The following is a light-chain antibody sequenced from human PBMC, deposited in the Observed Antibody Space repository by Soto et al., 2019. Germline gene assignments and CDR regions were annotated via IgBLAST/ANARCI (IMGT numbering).Light chain of an antibody. CDR2: GAS. CDR1: XSVSSSY. J-gene: IGKJ1*01. V-gene: IGKV3-20*01. CDR3: QQYESSPQT. Sequence: DIVVTQYPGNLSLSAGERGTLSSXAGXSVSSSYLAWYQQKPGQAPRLLIYGASSRATGIPDRFSGSGSGTDFTLTISRLQPEDFAVYYCQQYESSPQTFGQGTKVDIK.